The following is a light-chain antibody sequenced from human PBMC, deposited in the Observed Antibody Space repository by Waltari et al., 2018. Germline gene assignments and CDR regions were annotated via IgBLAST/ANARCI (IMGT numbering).Light chain of an antibody. CDR1: QSVNSNY. CDR2: GAS. Sequence: EIVLTQSPGTLSLSPGERATLSCRASQSVNSNYLAWYQQKPGQAPRLLIYGASSRATGIPDRFSGSGSETDFIFTISRLEPEDFAVYYCQQYGSSPPYTFGQGTKLEIK. J-gene: IGKJ2*01. CDR3: QQYGSSPPYT. V-gene: IGKV3-20*01.